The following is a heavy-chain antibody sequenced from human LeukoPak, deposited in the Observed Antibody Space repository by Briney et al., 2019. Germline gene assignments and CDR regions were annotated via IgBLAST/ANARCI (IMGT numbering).Heavy chain of an antibody. D-gene: IGHD7-27*01. CDR3: ARALATGVGARGHFYY. CDR2: IAVAGDT. Sequence: GGSLRLSCAVSGFTLRDYDMHWARQLTGKGLEWVSGIAVAGDTYHGGSVRGRFTISRESAKNSFYLQMNRLRAGDTAVYYCARALATGVGARGHFYYWGQGVLVTVSS. V-gene: IGHV3-13*04. J-gene: IGHJ4*02. CDR1: GFTLRDYD.